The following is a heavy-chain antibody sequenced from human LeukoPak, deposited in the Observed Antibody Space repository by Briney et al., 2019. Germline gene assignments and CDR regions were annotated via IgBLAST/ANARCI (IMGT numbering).Heavy chain of an antibody. V-gene: IGHV1-2*02. Sequence: ASVKVSCKASGYTFTGYYMHWVRQAPGQGLEWMGWINPNSGGTNYAQKFQGRVTMTRDTSISTAYMELSRLRSDDTAVYYCASGLLRYFDWLLEIDYWGQGTLVTVSS. J-gene: IGHJ4*02. CDR3: ASGLLRYFDWLLEIDY. CDR2: INPNSGGT. D-gene: IGHD3-9*01. CDR1: GYTFTGYY.